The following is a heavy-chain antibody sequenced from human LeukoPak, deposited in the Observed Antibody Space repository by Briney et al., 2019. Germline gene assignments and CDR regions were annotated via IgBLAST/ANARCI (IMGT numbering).Heavy chain of an antibody. J-gene: IGHJ4*02. CDR2: ISGSGGST. Sequence: GSLRLSCAASGFTFSSYAMSWVRQAPGKGLEWVSAISGSGGSTYYADSVKGRFTISRDNSENTLYLQMNSLRAEDTAVYYCATSRTVYYFDYWGQGTLVTVSS. CDR1: GFTFSSYA. CDR3: ATSRTVYYFDY. D-gene: IGHD4-11*01. V-gene: IGHV3-23*01.